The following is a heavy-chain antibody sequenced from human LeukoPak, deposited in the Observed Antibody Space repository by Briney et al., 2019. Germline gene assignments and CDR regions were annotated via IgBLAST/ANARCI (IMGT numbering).Heavy chain of an antibody. Sequence: SGTLSLTCAVSGGPISSSNWWSWVRQPPGKGLEWIGEIYHSGSTNYNPSLKSRVTISVDKSKNQFSLKLSSVTAADTAVYYCARRDYGDYDAFDIWGQGTMVTVSS. J-gene: IGHJ3*02. CDR3: ARRDYGDYDAFDI. CDR1: GGPISSSNW. CDR2: IYHSGST. D-gene: IGHD4-17*01. V-gene: IGHV4-4*02.